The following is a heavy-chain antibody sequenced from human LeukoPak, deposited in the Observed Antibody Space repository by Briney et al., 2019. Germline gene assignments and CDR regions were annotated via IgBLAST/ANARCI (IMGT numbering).Heavy chain of an antibody. CDR1: GYTFTSYY. V-gene: IGHV1-46*01. CDR3: ARDLIEGSGYYSSTSWGDQLGFDP. D-gene: IGHD2-2*01. CDR2: INPSGGST. J-gene: IGHJ5*02. Sequence: ASVKVSCEASGYTFTSYYMHWVRQAPGQGLEWMGIINPSGGSTSCAQKFQGRVTMTRDTSTSTVYMELGSLRSEDTAVYYCARDLIEGSGYYSSTSWGDQLGFDPWGQGTLVTVSS.